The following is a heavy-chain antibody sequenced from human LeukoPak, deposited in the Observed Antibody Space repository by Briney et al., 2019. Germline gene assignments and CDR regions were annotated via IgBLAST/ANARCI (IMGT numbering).Heavy chain of an antibody. CDR3: ARHPWGIKVADY. CDR1: GYSFTSYW. Sequence: GESLKISCKGSGYSFTSYWIGWVRQMPGKGLEWMGIIYPGDSDTRYSPSFQGQVTISADKPITTAYLQWDSLKASDIAMYYCARHPWGIKVADYWGQGTLVTVSP. J-gene: IGHJ4*02. D-gene: IGHD3-16*01. CDR2: IYPGDSDT. V-gene: IGHV5-51*01.